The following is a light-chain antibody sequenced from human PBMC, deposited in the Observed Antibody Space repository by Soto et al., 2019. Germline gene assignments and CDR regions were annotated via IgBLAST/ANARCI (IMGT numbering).Light chain of an antibody. Sequence: EIVMTNSPATLSVSKFERATLSCRASQSVSSNLAWYQQKPVQAPRLLIYGASTRATGIPARFSGSGSGTEFTLTISSLQSEDFAVYYCQQYNNWPSWTFGQGTKVDI. V-gene: IGKV3-15*01. J-gene: IGKJ1*01. CDR3: QQYNNWPSWT. CDR1: QSVSSN. CDR2: GAS.